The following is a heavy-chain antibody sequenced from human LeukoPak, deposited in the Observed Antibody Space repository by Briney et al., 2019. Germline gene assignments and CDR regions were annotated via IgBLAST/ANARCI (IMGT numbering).Heavy chain of an antibody. CDR1: GFTFTSYS. J-gene: IGHJ4*02. Sequence: QTGGSLRLSCAASGFTFTSYSMNWVRQAPGKGLEWVSTISGGGGSTYYADSVKGRFTFSRDNSKNTLYLQVNSLRAEDTAVYYCAKGGKWDVTPFDYWGQGTLVTVSS. V-gene: IGHV3-23*01. D-gene: IGHD1-26*01. CDR3: AKGGKWDVTPFDY. CDR2: ISGGGGST.